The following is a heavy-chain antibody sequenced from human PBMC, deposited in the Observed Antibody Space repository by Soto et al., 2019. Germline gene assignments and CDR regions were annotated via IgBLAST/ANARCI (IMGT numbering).Heavy chain of an antibody. CDR3: ARDRKPAAGHLDY. D-gene: IGHD6-25*01. V-gene: IGHV4-4*02. Sequence: QVQLQESGPGLVKPSGTLSRTCAVSGGSISSSNWWSWVRQPPGKGLEWIGEIYHSGSTNYNRSLKRRVTISVDKSKNQFSLKLSSVTAEDTAVYYCARDRKPAAGHLDYWGQGTLVTVSS. J-gene: IGHJ4*02. CDR2: IYHSGST. CDR1: GGSISSSNW.